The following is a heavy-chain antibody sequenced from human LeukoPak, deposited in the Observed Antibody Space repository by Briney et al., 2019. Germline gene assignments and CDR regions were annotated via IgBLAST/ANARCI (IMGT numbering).Heavy chain of an antibody. V-gene: IGHV1-69*05. CDR1: GGTFSSYA. D-gene: IGHD2-2*01. CDR3: ASGRRIGYCSSTSCYAFDP. CDR2: IIPIFGTA. J-gene: IGHJ5*02. Sequence: GSSVKVSCKASGGTFSSYAISWVRQAPGQGLEWMGGIIPIFGTANYAQKFQGRVTITTDESTSTAYMELSSLRSEDTAVYYCASGRRIGYCSSTSCYAFDPWGQGTLVTASS.